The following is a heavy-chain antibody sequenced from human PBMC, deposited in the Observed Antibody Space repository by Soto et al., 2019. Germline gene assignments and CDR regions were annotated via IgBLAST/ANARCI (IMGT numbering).Heavy chain of an antibody. CDR2: INHSGST. D-gene: IGHD2-21*02. CDR3: ARDLWGYCGTDCYPLDV. Sequence: PXXTLSLPFAVYGGSFSGYYWRWILQPPGKGLEWIGEINHSGSTVYNPSFKSRVTISVDTSKNQFSLKLNSVTAAETAVYYCARDLWGYCGTDCYPLDVWGQGTTVTVSS. CDR1: GGSFSGYY. V-gene: IGHV4-34*01. J-gene: IGHJ6*02.